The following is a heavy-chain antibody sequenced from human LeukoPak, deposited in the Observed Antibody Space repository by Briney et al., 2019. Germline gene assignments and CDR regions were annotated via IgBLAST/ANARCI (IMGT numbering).Heavy chain of an antibody. V-gene: IGHV4-59*01. D-gene: IGHD4-17*01. Sequence: SETLSLTCSVSGGSISTYFWTWIRQPPGKPLEWIGYAYYGGSTNYNPSLMSRVTISLDTSKNQISLKLTSVTAADTAVYYCARNDYGEFYWGQGTLVTVSS. J-gene: IGHJ4*02. CDR2: AYYGGST. CDR1: GGSISTYF. CDR3: ARNDYGEFY.